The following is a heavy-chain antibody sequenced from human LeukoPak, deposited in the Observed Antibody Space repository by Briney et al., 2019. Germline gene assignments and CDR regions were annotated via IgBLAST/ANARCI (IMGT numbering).Heavy chain of an antibody. CDR1: GGSISSSSYY. CDR2: IYYSGST. J-gene: IGHJ1*01. CDR3: ARDFVDGSPIIAVAGTPPLAEYFQH. V-gene: IGHV4-39*07. Sequence: TSETLSLTCTVSGGSISSSSYYWGWIRQPPGKGLEWIGSIYYSGSTYYNPSLKSRVTISVDTSKNQFSLKLSSVTAADTAVYYCARDFVDGSPIIAVAGTPPLAEYFQHWGQGTLVTVSS. D-gene: IGHD6-19*01.